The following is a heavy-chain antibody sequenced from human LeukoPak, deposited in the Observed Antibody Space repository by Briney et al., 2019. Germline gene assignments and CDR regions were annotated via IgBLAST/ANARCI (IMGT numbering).Heavy chain of an antibody. CDR2: ISAYNGNT. J-gene: IGHJ6*02. D-gene: IGHD2-2*01. CDR3: ARDHVVVPAAMVYYYGMDV. CDR1: GYTFTSYG. Sequence: EASVKVSCKASGYTFTSYGISWVRQAPGQGLEWMGWISAYNGNTNYAQKLQGRVTMTTDTSTSTAYMELRSLRSDDTAVYYCARDHVVVPAAMVYYYGMDVWAQGTTVTVSS. V-gene: IGHV1-18*01.